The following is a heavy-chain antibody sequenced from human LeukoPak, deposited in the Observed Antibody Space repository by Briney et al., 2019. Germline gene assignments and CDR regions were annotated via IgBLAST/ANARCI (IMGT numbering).Heavy chain of an antibody. CDR2: IYYSGST. J-gene: IGHJ4*02. V-gene: IGHV4-59*01. Sequence: SETLSLTCTVSGGSISSYYWSWIRQPPGKGLEWIGYIYYSGSTNYHPSLKSRVTISVDTSKNQFSLKLSSVTAADTAVYYCARVYYDSSGYLFDYRGQGTLVTVSS. D-gene: IGHD3-22*01. CDR1: GGSISSYY. CDR3: ARVYYDSSGYLFDY.